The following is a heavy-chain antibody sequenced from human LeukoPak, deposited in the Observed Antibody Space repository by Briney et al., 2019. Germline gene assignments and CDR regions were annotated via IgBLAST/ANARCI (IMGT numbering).Heavy chain of an antibody. Sequence: SETLSLTCAVYGGSLSGYYWSWFRQPPGKGLEWIGEMHYTGATNYSPSLKSRVTISAGTSKNQFSLKVNSVTAAGTAVYYCARGVTLYYYFDLWGRGTLVTVSS. CDR3: ARGVTLYYYFDL. CDR1: GGSLSGYY. V-gene: IGHV4-34*01. CDR2: MHYTGAT. D-gene: IGHD4-23*01. J-gene: IGHJ2*01.